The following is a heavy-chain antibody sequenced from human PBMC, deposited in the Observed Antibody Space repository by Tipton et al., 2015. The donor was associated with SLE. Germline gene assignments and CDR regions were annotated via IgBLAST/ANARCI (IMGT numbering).Heavy chain of an antibody. V-gene: IGHV4-4*07. CDR3: ARDHPVTGPFDY. J-gene: IGHJ4*02. D-gene: IGHD6-19*01. CDR1: GGSISNYY. Sequence: TLSLTCTVSGGSISNYYWGWIRQPARKGLEWIGRISTSGSTNYNPSLKSRVTMSVDTSKNQFSLKLSSVTAADTAVYYCARDHPVTGPFDYWGQGTLVTVSS. CDR2: ISTSGST.